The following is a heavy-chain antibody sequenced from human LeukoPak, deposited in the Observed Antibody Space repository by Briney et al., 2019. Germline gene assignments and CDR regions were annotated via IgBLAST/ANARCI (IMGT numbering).Heavy chain of an antibody. CDR2: IYYSGST. J-gene: IGHJ3*02. V-gene: IGHV4-59*01. CDR1: GLSIRCYY. Sequence: SETLSLTCTVSGLSIRCYYWSWIRQTPGKGLEWIGYIYYSGSTSYNPSLKSRVTISVDTPKNQFSLKLTSVTGADRAGSYCARGYSSGWYAFDIWGQGTMVTVSS. CDR3: ARGYSSGWYAFDI. D-gene: IGHD6-19*01.